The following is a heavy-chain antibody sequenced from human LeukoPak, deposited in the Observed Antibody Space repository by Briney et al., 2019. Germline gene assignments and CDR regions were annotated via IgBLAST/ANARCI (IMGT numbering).Heavy chain of an antibody. J-gene: IGHJ4*02. CDR2: IYYSGST. CDR1: GGSISSGGYS. Sequence: SETLSLTCTVSGGSISSGGYSWSWIRQHPGKGLEWIGYIYYSGSTYYNPSLKSRVTISVDTSKNQFSLKLSSVTAADTAVYYCARHLSGSYEFDYWGQGTLVTVSS. CDR3: ARHLSGSYEFDY. V-gene: IGHV4-31*03. D-gene: IGHD1-26*01.